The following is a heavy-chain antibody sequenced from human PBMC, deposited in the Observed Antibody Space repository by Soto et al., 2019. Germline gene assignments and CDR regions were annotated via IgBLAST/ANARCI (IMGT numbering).Heavy chain of an antibody. CDR1: GYSFTSYW. Sequence: EVQLVQSGAEVKKPGESLRISCKGSGYSFTSYWISWVRQMPGKGLEWMGRIDPSDSYTNYSPSFQGHVTISADKSISTAYLQWSSLKASDTAMYYCARHTYIVGATGGGYFDYWGQGTLVTVSS. D-gene: IGHD1-26*01. V-gene: IGHV5-10-1*03. J-gene: IGHJ4*02. CDR3: ARHTYIVGATGGGYFDY. CDR2: IDPSDSYT.